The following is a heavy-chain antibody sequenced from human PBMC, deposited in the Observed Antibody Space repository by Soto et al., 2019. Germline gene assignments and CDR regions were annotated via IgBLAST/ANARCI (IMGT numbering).Heavy chain of an antibody. V-gene: IGHV3-7*04. D-gene: IGHD3-9*01. CDR3: ARVGVDILTGYYPGY. CDR2: IKQDGSQK. J-gene: IGHJ4*02. CDR1: GFTFSSYW. Sequence: EVQLVESGGGLVQPGGSLRLSCAASGFTFSSYWMSWVRQAPGKGLEWVANIKQDGSQKYYVDSVKGRFTISRDNAKNSLYLQMNSLRAEDTAVYYCARVGVDILTGYYPGYWGQGTLVTVSS.